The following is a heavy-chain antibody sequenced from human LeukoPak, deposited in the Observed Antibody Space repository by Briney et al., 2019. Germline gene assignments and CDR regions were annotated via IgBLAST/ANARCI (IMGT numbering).Heavy chain of an antibody. CDR3: ATTQTFDY. J-gene: IGHJ4*02. Sequence: GESLRLSCIASGFTFSNYWMSWVRQAPGKGLEWVADIKQDGSEKYYMDSVKGRFSIPRDNAKNSLNLQMNNLRAEDTAVYCATTQTFDYWGQGTLVTVSS. CDR2: IKQDGSEK. D-gene: IGHD2-15*01. V-gene: IGHV3-7*03. CDR1: GFTFSNYW.